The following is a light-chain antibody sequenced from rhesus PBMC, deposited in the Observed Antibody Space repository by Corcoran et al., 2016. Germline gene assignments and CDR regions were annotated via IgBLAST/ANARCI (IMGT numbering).Light chain of an antibody. V-gene: IGKV1-28*02. CDR1: QGISSY. CDR3: QQHNTYPLT. J-gene: IGKJ4*01. CDR2: TSS. Sequence: DIQMTQSPSSLSASVGDTVTITCRASQGISSYLNWFQQKPGKAPKLLLYTSSSLERGVPSSFSGSGSGTDLTLTISSLQPEDFATYYCQQHNTYPLTFGGGTKVEIK.